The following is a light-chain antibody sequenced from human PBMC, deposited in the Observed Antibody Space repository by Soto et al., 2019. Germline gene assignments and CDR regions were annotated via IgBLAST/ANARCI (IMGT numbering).Light chain of an antibody. Sequence: EIVLTQSPGTLSFSPGETAALSCRASQSVSSSYLAWYQQKPGQAPRLLIYGASSRATGIPDRFSGSGSGTDFTLTISRLEPEDFGVYYCQQYGSSPKYTFGQGTKLEIK. CDR3: QQYGSSPKYT. CDR1: QSVSSSY. J-gene: IGKJ2*01. V-gene: IGKV3-20*01. CDR2: GAS.